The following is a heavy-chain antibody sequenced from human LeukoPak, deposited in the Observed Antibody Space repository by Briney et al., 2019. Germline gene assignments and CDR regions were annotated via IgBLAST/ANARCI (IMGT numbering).Heavy chain of an antibody. CDR1: GFTFSNYG. Sequence: SGGSLRLSCAASGFTFSNYGMHWVRQAPGKGLEWVAFVLYDESTKFYADSVKGRFTISRDNSKTTLYLQMNSLRAEDTAVYYCAKDVPAAYFDYWGQGTLVTVSS. J-gene: IGHJ4*02. V-gene: IGHV3-30*02. CDR3: AKDVPAAYFDY. CDR2: VLYDESTK. D-gene: IGHD2-2*01.